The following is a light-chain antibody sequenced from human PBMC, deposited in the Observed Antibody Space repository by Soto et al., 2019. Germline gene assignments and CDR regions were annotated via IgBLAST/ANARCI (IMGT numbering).Light chain of an antibody. CDR3: QQYGSSPRT. V-gene: IGKV3-20*01. J-gene: IGKJ1*01. CDR2: DAS. CDR1: QSVSSN. Sequence: EIVMTQSPDTLSVSPGERATLSCRASQSVSSNLAWYQQKPGQAPRLLIYDASIRAAGIPDRFSGSGSGTDFTLTIRRLEPEDFAVYYCQQYGSSPRTFGQGAKVDIK.